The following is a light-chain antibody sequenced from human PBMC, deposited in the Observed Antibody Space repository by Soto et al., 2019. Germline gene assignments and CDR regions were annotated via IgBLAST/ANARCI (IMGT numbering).Light chain of an antibody. CDR1: TTDVATYDL. CDR3: CSYAGGNTFV. CDR2: EVT. V-gene: IGLV2-23*02. Sequence: QSALTQPASVSGSPGPAITLSCAGATTDVATYDLVSWYQHHPGTAPKVILYEVTKRPSGVSNRFSGSKSGNTASLTISGLQPEDEADYFCCSYAGGNTFVFGGGTKLTVL. J-gene: IGLJ2*01.